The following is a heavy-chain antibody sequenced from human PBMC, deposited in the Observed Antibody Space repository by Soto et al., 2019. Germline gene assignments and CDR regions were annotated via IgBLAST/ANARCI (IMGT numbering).Heavy chain of an antibody. Sequence: GGSLRLSCAASGFTFSSYAMHWVRQAPGKGLEWVAVISYDGSNKYYADSVKGRFTISRDNSKNTLYLQMNSLRAEDTAVYYCARGRQQPGSSRKKYNWFDPWGQGTLVTVSS. V-gene: IGHV3-30-3*01. D-gene: IGHD6-13*01. CDR3: ARGRQQPGSSRKKYNWFDP. J-gene: IGHJ5*02. CDR2: ISYDGSNK. CDR1: GFTFSSYA.